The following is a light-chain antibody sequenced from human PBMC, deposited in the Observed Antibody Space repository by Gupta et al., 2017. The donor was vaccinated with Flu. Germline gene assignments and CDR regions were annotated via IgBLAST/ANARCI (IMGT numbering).Light chain of an antibody. CDR2: KVS. V-gene: IGKV2-30*01. J-gene: IGKJ2*01. CDR1: QSLLYSDGQTS. Sequence: DVVMTQSPLSLPVTLGQPASISCRSSQSLLYSDGQTSLHWFHQRPGQAPRRLIYKVSNRDPGVTDRFSGSGSGNDFTLKISSGEEEDVGVYYCRQGTHWPPPTFGQGTKMEI. CDR3: RQGTHWPPPT.